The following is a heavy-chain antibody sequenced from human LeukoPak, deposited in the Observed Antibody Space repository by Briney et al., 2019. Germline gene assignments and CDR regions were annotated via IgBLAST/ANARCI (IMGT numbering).Heavy chain of an antibody. V-gene: IGHV3-74*01. CDR3: ARDEPLAYCGGDCYLDF. Sequence: GRSLGPSCAASAFTFSSYWMHWVRQAPGKGLGWVSRINSDVSSTSYADSVKARLTIYRDNDKHTLYLQMNSLRAEDTAVYYCARDEPLAYCGGDCYLDFWGRGTRVSVST. CDR2: INSDVSST. D-gene: IGHD2-21*02. CDR1: AFTFSSYW. J-gene: IGHJ4*02.